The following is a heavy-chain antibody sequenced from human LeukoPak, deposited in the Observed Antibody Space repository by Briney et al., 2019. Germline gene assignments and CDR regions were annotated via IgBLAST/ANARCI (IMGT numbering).Heavy chain of an antibody. J-gene: IGHJ6*03. CDR2: ISAYNGNT. V-gene: IGHV1-18*01. D-gene: IGHD6-13*01. CDR1: GYTFTSYG. CDR3: AREQYSSSWSPYYYYYMDV. Sequence: ASVKVSCKASGYTFTSYGISWVRQAPGQGLEWMGWISAYNGNTNYAQKLQGRVTMTTDTSTSTAYMELRSLRSDDTAVYYCAREQYSSSWSPYYYYYMDVWGKGTTVTVSS.